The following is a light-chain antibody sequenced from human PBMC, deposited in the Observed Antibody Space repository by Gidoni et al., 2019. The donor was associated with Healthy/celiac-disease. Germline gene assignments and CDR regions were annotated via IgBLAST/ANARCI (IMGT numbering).Light chain of an antibody. J-gene: IGKJ2*01. CDR3: QQYNSYSA. Sequence: DIQMTQSPSTLSASVGDRVTITCRASQSISSWLAWYQQKPGKAPKLLIYTASSLESGVPSRFSGSGSGTEFTLTISSLQPDDFATYYCQQYNSYSAFGQXTKLEIK. V-gene: IGKV1-5*03. CDR1: QSISSW. CDR2: TAS.